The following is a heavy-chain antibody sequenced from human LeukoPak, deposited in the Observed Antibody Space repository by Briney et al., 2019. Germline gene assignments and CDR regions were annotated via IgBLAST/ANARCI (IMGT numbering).Heavy chain of an antibody. CDR1: GYTFSSYS. J-gene: IGHJ5*02. V-gene: IGHV1-18*01. CDR2: ISAYNGNT. D-gene: IGHD3-22*01. CDR3: ARESGYYDTSGYYYWFDP. Sequence: ASVNVSCKASGYTFSSYSISWVRQAPGQGFEWMGWISAYNGNTNYAQNLQGRVTMTTDTSTSTVYMELRSLRSDDTAVYFCARESGYYDTSGYYYWFDPWGQETLVTVSS.